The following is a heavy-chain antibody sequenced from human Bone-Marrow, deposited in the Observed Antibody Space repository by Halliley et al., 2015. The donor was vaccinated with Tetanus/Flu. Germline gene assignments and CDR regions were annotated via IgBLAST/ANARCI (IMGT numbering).Heavy chain of an antibody. Sequence: IASDGSNKYHAESVKGRFTISRDNSKNTMYLQGNSLKVEGASLYYWARDTGDCGGDCTGFDFWGQGTLVTVSP. CDR3: ARDTGDCGGDCTGFDF. V-gene: IGHV3-30*05. J-gene: IGHJ4*02. D-gene: IGHD2-21*02. CDR2: IASDGSNK.